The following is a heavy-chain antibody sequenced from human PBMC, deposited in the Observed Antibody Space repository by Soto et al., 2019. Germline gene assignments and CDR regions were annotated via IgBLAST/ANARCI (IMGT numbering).Heavy chain of an antibody. CDR1: GGSISSYY. V-gene: IGHV4-59*08. CDR3: ARAYYDFWSGYPYYYYMDV. J-gene: IGHJ6*03. CDR2: IYYSGST. Sequence: SETLSLTCTVSGGSISSYYWSWVGQPPGKGLEWIGYIYYSGSTNYNPSLKSRVTISVDTSKNQFSLKLSSVTAADTAVYYCARAYYDFWSGYPYYYYMDVWGKGTTVT. D-gene: IGHD3-3*01.